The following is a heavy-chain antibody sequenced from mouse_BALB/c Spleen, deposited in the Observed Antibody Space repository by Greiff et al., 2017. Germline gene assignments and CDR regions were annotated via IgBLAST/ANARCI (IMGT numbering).Heavy chain of an antibody. Sequence: DVQLVESGGGLVQPGGSMKLSCVASGFTFSNYWMNWVRQSPEKGLEWVAEIRLKSNNYATHYAESVKGRFTISRDDSKSSVYLQMNNLRAEDTGIYYCTRGSYYYGSSYVFDYWGQGTTLTVSS. V-gene: IGHV6-6*02. CDR1: GFTFSNYW. J-gene: IGHJ2*01. D-gene: IGHD1-1*01. CDR3: TRGSYYYGSSYVFDY. CDR2: IRLKSNNYAT.